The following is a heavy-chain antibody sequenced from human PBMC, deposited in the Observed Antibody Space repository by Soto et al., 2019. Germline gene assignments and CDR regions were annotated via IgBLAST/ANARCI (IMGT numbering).Heavy chain of an antibody. D-gene: IGHD3-9*01. CDR3: AKGALNYDILTGSSEPFDY. J-gene: IGHJ4*02. CDR1: GFTFSDYW. Sequence: GGSLRLSCAASGFTFSDYWMNWVRQAPGKGLEWVASIKYDGAEKSYVDSVKGRFTISRDNPKNSVYLQMNSLRAEDTAVYYCAKGALNYDILTGSSEPFDYWGQGTLVTVSS. CDR2: IKYDGAEK. V-gene: IGHV3-7*05.